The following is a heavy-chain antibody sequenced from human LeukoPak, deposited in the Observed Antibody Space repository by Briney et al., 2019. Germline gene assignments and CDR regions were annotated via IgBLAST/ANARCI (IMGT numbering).Heavy chain of an antibody. J-gene: IGHJ6*03. V-gene: IGHV3-53*01. D-gene: IGHD3-10*01. Sequence: GGSLRLSCAASGFTFSSYWMHWVRQAPGKGLEWVSVIYSGGSTYYADSVKGRFTISRDNSKNTLYLQMNSLRAEDTAVYYCAREAITMVRGAYYYYMDVWGKGTTATISS. CDR3: AREAITMVRGAYYYYMDV. CDR1: GFTFSSYW. CDR2: IYSGGST.